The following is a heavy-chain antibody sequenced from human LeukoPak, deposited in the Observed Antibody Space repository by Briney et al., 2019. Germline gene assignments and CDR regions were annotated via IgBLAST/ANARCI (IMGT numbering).Heavy chain of an antibody. D-gene: IGHD1-26*01. CDR1: GYTFTSYG. Sequence: GASVKVSCKASGYTFTSYGISWVRQAPGQGLEWMGWISAYNGNTNYAQKLQGRVTMTTDTSTSTAYMELRSLRSDDTAVYYCARDAEAVGAGYDFDYWGQGTLVTVSS. CDR3: ARDAEAVGAGYDFDY. J-gene: IGHJ4*02. CDR2: ISAYNGNT. V-gene: IGHV1-18*01.